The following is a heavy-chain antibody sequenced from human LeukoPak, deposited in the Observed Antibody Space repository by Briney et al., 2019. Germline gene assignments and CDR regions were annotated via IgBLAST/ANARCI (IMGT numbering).Heavy chain of an antibody. CDR3: ARGGDNYMDF. D-gene: IGHD1-1*01. CDR1: GYTFTDYG. J-gene: IGHJ4*02. V-gene: IGHV1-18*01. Sequence: ASVKVSCKASGYTFTDYGLSWVRQAPGQGLEWMGWIRVYNGDTNYAQKFQGRLTVNTDPSTSTAYMELRSLRSDDTAAYYCARGGDNYMDFWGQGTLVSISS. CDR2: IRVYNGDT.